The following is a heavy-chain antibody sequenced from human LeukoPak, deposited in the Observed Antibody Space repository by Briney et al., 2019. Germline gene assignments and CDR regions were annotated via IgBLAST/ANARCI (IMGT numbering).Heavy chain of an antibody. V-gene: IGHV3-21*01. D-gene: IGHD3-10*01. CDR2: ISSSSSYI. Sequence: GGSLRLSCAASGFTVSSNYMSWVRQAPGKGLEWVSSISSSSSYIYYADSVKGRFTISRDNAKNSLYLQMNSLRAEDTAVYYCARDGLWFGELDYWGQGTLVTVSS. CDR1: GFTVSSNY. J-gene: IGHJ4*02. CDR3: ARDGLWFGELDY.